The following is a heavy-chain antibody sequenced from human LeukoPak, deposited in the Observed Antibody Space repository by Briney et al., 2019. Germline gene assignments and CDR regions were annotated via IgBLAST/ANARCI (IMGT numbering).Heavy chain of an antibody. Sequence: SETLSLTCTVSAGSINTYFWTWVRQPAGKGLEWIGRISGSGTAYYNPSLESRVTISLDTANNQLFLRMTSVSAADTAVYYCARGTELTRTSGHYSVDYWGQGTLVSVSS. CDR3: ARGTELTRTSGHYSVDY. CDR2: ISGSGTA. D-gene: IGHD1-7*01. J-gene: IGHJ4*02. V-gene: IGHV4-4*07. CDR1: AGSINTYF.